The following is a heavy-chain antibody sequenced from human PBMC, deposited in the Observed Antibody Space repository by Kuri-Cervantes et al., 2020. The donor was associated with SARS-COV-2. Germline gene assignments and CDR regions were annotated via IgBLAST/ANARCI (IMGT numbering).Heavy chain of an antibody. V-gene: IGHV4-38-2*01. CDR2: IYHSGST. Sequence: GSLRLSCAVSGYSISSGYYWGWIRQPPGKGLEWIGSIYHSGSTYYNPSLKSRVTISVDTSKNQFSLKLSSVTAADTAVYYCARHMYSGYEIIDYWGQGTLVTISS. CDR3: ARHMYSGYEIIDY. J-gene: IGHJ4*02. CDR1: GYSISSGYY. D-gene: IGHD5-12*01.